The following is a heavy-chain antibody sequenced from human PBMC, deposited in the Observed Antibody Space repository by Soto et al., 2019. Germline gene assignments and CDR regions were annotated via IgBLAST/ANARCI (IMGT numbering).Heavy chain of an antibody. D-gene: IGHD6-13*01. V-gene: IGHV5-51*01. J-gene: IGHJ4*02. CDR3: ARVPSSSWYERYYFDY. CDR1: GYSFTSYW. CDR2: IYPGDSDT. Sequence: PGESLKISCKGSGYSFTSYWIGWVRQMPGKGLEWMGIIYPGDSDTRYSPSFQGQVTISADKSISTAYLQWSSLKASDTAMYYCARVPSSSWYERYYFDYWGQGTLVTVSS.